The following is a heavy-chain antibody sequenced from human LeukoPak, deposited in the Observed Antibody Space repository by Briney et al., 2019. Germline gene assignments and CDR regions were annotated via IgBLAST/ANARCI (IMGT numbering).Heavy chain of an antibody. Sequence: GGSLRLSCAASGFTFDDYGMSWVRQAPGKGLEWVSGINWNGGSTGYADSVKGRFTISRDNAKNSLYLQMNSLRAEDTALYYCARDCYDAVGANDYWGEGTLVPVSS. J-gene: IGHJ4*02. CDR3: ARDCYDAVGANDY. D-gene: IGHD1-26*01. CDR2: INWNGGST. V-gene: IGHV3-20*04. CDR1: GFTFDDYG.